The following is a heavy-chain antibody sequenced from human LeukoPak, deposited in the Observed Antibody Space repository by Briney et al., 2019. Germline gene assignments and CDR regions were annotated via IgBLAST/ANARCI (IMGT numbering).Heavy chain of an antibody. V-gene: IGHV1-46*01. CDR2: IYPRDGST. CDR3: ARDQEGFDY. Sequence: ASVKVSCKASGNTFTSNYIHWVRQAPGQGLEWMGMIYPRDGSTSYAQKFQGRVTVTRDTSTSTVHMELSGLRSEDTAVYYCARDQEGFDYWGQGTLVTVSS. J-gene: IGHJ4*02. CDR1: GNTFTSNY.